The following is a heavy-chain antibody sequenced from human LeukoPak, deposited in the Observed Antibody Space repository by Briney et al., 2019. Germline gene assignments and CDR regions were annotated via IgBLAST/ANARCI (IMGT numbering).Heavy chain of an antibody. CDR3: GVITGTRGTMIIGY. CDR2: NYYSRYT. V-gene: IGHV4-31*03. CDR1: GGSISRGGYF. J-gene: IGHJ4*02. Sequence: SQTLSLTRTVSGGSISRGGYFWSSIRQHPGKGLEWNGYNYYSRYTYYNPSLKSRFTISVDTSKNQFSLKLSSVTAADTAVYYCGVITGTRGTMIIGYWGQGTLVTVSS. D-gene: IGHD1-7*01.